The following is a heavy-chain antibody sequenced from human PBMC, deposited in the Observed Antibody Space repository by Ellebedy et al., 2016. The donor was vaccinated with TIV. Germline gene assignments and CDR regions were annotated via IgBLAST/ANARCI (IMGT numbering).Heavy chain of an antibody. CDR2: IYVDGTT. J-gene: IGHJ3*02. D-gene: IGHD1-1*01. Sequence: GGSLRLSCAVSGFTVNSNYMSWVRQAPGKGLEWVSSIYVDGTTYYADSVRGRFTISRDTYKNTLNLQINGLRAEDTAVYFCATETFIDVDLEVWGVFDMWGQGTMVAVSS. V-gene: IGHV3-66*01. CDR1: GFTVNSNY. CDR3: ATETFIDVDLEVWGVFDM.